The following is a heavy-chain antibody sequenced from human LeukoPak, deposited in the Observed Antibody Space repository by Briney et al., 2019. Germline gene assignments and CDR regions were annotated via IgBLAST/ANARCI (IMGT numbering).Heavy chain of an antibody. CDR2: INHSGYT. V-gene: IGHV4-34*01. J-gene: IGHJ4*02. CDR1: GVSFDDYY. CDR3: TRMTAGHDY. D-gene: IGHD2-21*02. Sequence: SETLSLTCAVSGVSFDDYYWSWVRQTPGKGLEWIGEINHSGYTNDSPSLKSRVTLSIDTSREQFSLNLRSVTVADTGIYYCTRMTAGHDYWGQGTLVTVSS.